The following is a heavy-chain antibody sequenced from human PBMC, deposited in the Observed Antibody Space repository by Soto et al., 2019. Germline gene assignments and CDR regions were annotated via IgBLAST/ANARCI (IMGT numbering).Heavy chain of an antibody. J-gene: IGHJ6*02. CDR2: IQSGGSRI. Sequence: HPGGSLRLSCAASGFTFSTYHMNWVRQAPGKGLEWVSYIQSGGSRIYYADSVKGRFTISRDNAKNSLYLQMNSLRAEDTAVYYCARDGSTVTTNYHYAMDVWGQGTTVTVSS. CDR1: GFTFSTYH. CDR3: ARDGSTVTTNYHYAMDV. D-gene: IGHD4-17*01. V-gene: IGHV3-48*03.